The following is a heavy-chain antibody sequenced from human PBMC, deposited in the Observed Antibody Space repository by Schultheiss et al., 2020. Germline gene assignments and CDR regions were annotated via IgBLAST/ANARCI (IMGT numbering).Heavy chain of an antibody. D-gene: IGHD5-18*01. V-gene: IGHV3-30-3*01. Sequence: SCAASGFTFSSYALSWVRQAPGKGLEWVAVISYDGSNKYYADSVKGRFTISRDNSKNTLYLQMNSLRAEDTAVYYCARASHWIQLPMDVWGQGTTVTVSS. CDR2: ISYDGSNK. J-gene: IGHJ6*02. CDR3: ARASHWIQLPMDV. CDR1: GFTFSSYA.